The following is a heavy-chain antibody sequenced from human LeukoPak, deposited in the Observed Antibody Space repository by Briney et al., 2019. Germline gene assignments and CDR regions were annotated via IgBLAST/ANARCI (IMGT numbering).Heavy chain of an antibody. CDR2: ISWNSGSI. Sequence: GGSLRFSCAASGFTFDDYAMHWVRQAPGKGLEWVSGISWNSGSIGYADSVKGRFTISRDNAKNSLYLQMNSLRAEDTALHYCAKDVAAAGYDAFDIWGQGTMVTVSS. J-gene: IGHJ3*02. CDR1: GFTFDDYA. V-gene: IGHV3-9*01. D-gene: IGHD6-13*01. CDR3: AKDVAAAGYDAFDI.